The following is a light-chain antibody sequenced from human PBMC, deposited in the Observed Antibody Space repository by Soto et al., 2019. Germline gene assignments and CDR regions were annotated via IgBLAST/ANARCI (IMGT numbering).Light chain of an antibody. J-gene: IGKJ1*01. CDR1: QSISAW. CDR2: DAS. CDR3: QQYNNYPWT. Sequence: DIQMTQSPSPLSASVGDRVAISCRASQSISAWLAWYQQKPGKAPNLLIYDASSLESGVPARFSGGGSGTEFTLTISSLQPDDFSTFYCQQYNNYPWTFGQGTKVDIK. V-gene: IGKV1-5*01.